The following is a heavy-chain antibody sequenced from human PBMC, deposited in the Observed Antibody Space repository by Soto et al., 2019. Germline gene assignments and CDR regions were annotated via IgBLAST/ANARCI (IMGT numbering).Heavy chain of an antibody. CDR3: ACIFSGGYGYGFYYYGMDV. Sequence: SETLSLTCTVSGGSISSYYWSWIRQPPGKGLEWIGYIYYNGNTYYNPSLKSRVTISLDTSKNQFSLKLSSVTAADTAVYYCACIFSGGYGYGFYYYGMDVWGQGTTVTVSS. CDR2: IYYNGNT. CDR1: GGSISSYY. V-gene: IGHV4-59*04. D-gene: IGHD5-18*01. J-gene: IGHJ6*02.